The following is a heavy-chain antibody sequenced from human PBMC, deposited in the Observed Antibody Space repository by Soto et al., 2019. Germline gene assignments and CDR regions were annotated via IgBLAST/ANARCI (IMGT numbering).Heavy chain of an antibody. Sequence: EVQLLESGGGLVQPGGSLRLSCAASGFTFSSYAMSWVRQAPGKGLEWVSAISGSHNSTYYADSVKGRFTISRDNSNNPLYLQMSSLRADETAVYYCAPMGVWGQGTTVTVSS. CDR3: APMGV. CDR2: ISGSHNST. V-gene: IGHV3-23*01. J-gene: IGHJ6*02. CDR1: GFTFSSYA.